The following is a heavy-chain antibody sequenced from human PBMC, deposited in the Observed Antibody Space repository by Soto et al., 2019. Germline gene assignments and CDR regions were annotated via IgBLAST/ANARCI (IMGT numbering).Heavy chain of an antibody. V-gene: IGHV4-31*03. J-gene: IGHJ4*02. Sequence: SETLSLTCTVSGGSISSGGYYWSWIRQHPGKGLEWIGYIYYSGSTYYNPSLKSRVTISVDTSKNQFTLKLSSVTAADTAVYYCARDTYYYDSSGYSYFDYWGQGTLVTVSS. D-gene: IGHD3-22*01. CDR1: GGSISSGGYY. CDR2: IYYSGST. CDR3: ARDTYYYDSSGYSYFDY.